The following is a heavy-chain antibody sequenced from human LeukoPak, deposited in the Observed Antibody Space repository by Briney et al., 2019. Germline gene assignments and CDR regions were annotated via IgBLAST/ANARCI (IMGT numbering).Heavy chain of an antibody. J-gene: IGHJ6*02. D-gene: IGHD5-24*01. Sequence: SETLSLTCAVSGGSISSYYWSWIRRPPGKGLEWIGYIYYSGSTNYNPSLKSRVTISVDTSKNQFSLKLSSVTAADTAVYYCARAEMATITDYYYGMDVWGQGTTVTVSS. CDR3: ARAEMATITDYYYGMDV. CDR2: IYYSGST. CDR1: GGSISSYY. V-gene: IGHV4-59*01.